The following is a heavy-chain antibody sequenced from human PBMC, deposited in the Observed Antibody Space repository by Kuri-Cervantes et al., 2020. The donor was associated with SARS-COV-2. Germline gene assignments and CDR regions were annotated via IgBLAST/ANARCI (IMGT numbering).Heavy chain of an antibody. Sequence: GGSLRLSCAASGFTFRSSHMNWVRQAPGKGLEWISSISDWSLNIYYADSVKGRFNISRDNAKNSLFLQINSLRVEDTAVYYCTRDRRRYSGDTSHFYMDVWGTGTTVTVSS. CDR3: TRDRRRYSGDTSHFYMDV. J-gene: IGHJ6*03. D-gene: IGHD5-12*01. CDR1: GFTFRSSH. CDR2: ISDWSLNI. V-gene: IGHV3-48*01.